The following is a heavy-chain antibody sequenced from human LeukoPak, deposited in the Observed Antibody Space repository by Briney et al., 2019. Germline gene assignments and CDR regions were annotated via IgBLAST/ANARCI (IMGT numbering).Heavy chain of an antibody. CDR2: ISYDGGNK. V-gene: IGHV3-30*12. Sequence: GRSLRLSCAAFGFTFSSYGMHWVRQAPGKGLEWVAIISYDGGNKYYADSVKGRFTISRDNSKNTLYLQMNSLRAEDTAVYYCARDRPYSSGFSDYWGQGTLVTVSS. D-gene: IGHD6-19*01. CDR3: ARDRPYSSGFSDY. J-gene: IGHJ4*02. CDR1: GFTFSSYG.